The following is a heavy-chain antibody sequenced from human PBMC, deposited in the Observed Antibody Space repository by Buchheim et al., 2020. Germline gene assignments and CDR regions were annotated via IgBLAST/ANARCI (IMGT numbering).Heavy chain of an antibody. D-gene: IGHD3-3*01. J-gene: IGHJ6*02. V-gene: IGHV4-59*01. Sequence: QVQLQESGPGLVKPSETLSLTCTVSGGSISSYYWSWIRQPPGKGLEWIGYINYIGSTNYNPSLKSRVTISVATSKNQFSLKLSSVTAADTAVYYCARDKSVYYDFWSGYSHGYYYYGMDVWGQGTT. CDR2: INYIGST. CDR3: ARDKSVYYDFWSGYSHGYYYYGMDV. CDR1: GGSISSYY.